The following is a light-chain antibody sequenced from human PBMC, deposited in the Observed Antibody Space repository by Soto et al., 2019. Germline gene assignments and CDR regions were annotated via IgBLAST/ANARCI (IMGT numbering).Light chain of an antibody. J-gene: IGKJ4*01. CDR3: QQRNNWVT. V-gene: IGKV3-11*01. CDR1: QNINSY. Sequence: EIVLTQSPATLSLSPGERATLSCRASQNINSYLARYQQKPGQAPRLLIYDAFNRATGIPARFSGSGSGTDFILTISSLEPEDFGVYYCQQRNNWVTFGGGTKVDIK. CDR2: DAF.